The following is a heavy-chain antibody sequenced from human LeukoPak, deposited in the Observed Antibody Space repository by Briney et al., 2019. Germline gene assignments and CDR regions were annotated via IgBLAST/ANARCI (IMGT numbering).Heavy chain of an antibody. V-gene: IGHV3-11*01. CDR2: ISCTSSTR. CDR3: ARGRTYYDILTGYRLRETSYYYYYMDV. J-gene: IGHJ6*03. D-gene: IGHD3-9*01. Sequence: GGSLRLSCAASEFTFSDYYMSWVRQAPGKGLAWVSYISCTSSTRYYADSVKGRFTISRDNAKNSLYLQMNSLRAEDTAVYYCARGRTYYDILTGYRLRETSYYYYYMDVWGKGTTVTISS. CDR1: EFTFSDYY.